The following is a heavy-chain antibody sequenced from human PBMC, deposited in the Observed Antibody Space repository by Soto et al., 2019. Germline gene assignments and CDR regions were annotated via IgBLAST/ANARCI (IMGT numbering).Heavy chain of an antibody. V-gene: IGHV3-30-3*01. CDR3: ARDSGLAMVNRRGFGL. D-gene: IGHD2-15*01. Sequence: QVHLVESGGGVVQPGRSLRLSCAASGFTFTDHPMHWVRQAPGKGLEWVALVSPDGNLRTYAASVKGRFTISRDNSKNTLDLQMDSLRPEDTALYYCARDSGLAMVNRRGFGLWGQGTMVTVSS. J-gene: IGHJ3*01. CDR2: VSPDGNLR. CDR1: GFTFTDHP.